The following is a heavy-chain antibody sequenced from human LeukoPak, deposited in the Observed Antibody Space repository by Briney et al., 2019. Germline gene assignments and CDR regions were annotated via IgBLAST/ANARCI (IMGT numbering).Heavy chain of an antibody. CDR3: ARYYDSSGYYSNWFDP. Sequence: SETLSLTCTVSGYSISSGYYWGWIRQPPGKGLEWIGSIYHSGSTYYNPSLMSRVTISVDTSKNQFSLKLSSVTAADTAVYYCARYYDSSGYYSNWFDPWGQGTLVTVSS. CDR2: IYHSGST. J-gene: IGHJ5*02. V-gene: IGHV4-38-2*02. D-gene: IGHD3-22*01. CDR1: GYSISSGYY.